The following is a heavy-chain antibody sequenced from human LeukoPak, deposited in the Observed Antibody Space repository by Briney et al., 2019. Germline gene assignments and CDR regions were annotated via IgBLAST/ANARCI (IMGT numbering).Heavy chain of an antibody. V-gene: IGHV3-21*04. Sequence: GGSLRLSCAASGFIFSGYSMNWVRQAPGKGLEWVSSISSSSGYIHYADSVKGRFTISRDNGKNSLYLQMSSLRAEDTAVYYCARFSDGRGYNYGYFIDYWGQGTLVTVSS. CDR3: ARFSDGRGYNYGYFIDY. D-gene: IGHD5-18*01. CDR2: ISSSSGYI. J-gene: IGHJ4*02. CDR1: GFIFSGYS.